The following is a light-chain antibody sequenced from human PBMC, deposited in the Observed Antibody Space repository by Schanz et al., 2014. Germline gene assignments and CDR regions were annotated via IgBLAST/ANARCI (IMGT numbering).Light chain of an antibody. CDR2: DAS. CDR3: QHYGNWPLT. J-gene: IGKJ4*01. Sequence: EIVLTQSPATLSLSPGERATLSCRASQSIRSFLAWYQQKPGQAPRLLIYDASNRATGIPARFSGSGSGTDFTLTVSSLEPEDFAVYYCQHYGNWPLTFGGGTKVEIK. CDR1: QSIRSF. V-gene: IGKV3-11*01.